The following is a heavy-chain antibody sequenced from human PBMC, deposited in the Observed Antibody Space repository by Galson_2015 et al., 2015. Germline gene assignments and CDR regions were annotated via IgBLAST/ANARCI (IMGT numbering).Heavy chain of an antibody. CDR2: IIPILGIA. D-gene: IGHD3-10*01. J-gene: IGHJ5*02. V-gene: IGHV1-69*04. Sequence: SVKVSCKASGGTFSSYTISWVRQAPGQGLKWMGRIIPILGIANYAQKFQGRVTITADKSTSTAYMELSSLRSEDTAVYYCARDVTMVRGGDWFDPWGQGTLVTVSS. CDR3: ARDVTMVRGGDWFDP. CDR1: GGTFSSYT.